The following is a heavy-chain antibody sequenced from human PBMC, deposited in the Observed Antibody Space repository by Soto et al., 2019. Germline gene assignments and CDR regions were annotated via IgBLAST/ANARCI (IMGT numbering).Heavy chain of an antibody. V-gene: IGHV3-48*03. J-gene: IGHJ4*02. CDR2: ISSSGGTT. CDR3: ARSPFLECN. CDR1: GFPFSSYE. Sequence: GGSLRLSCAASGFPFSSYEMNWVRQAPGKAREWVSYISSSGGTTYYADSVRGRFTISRDNAKNSVYLHMNSLRAEDTAFYYCARSPFLECNWAQGTLVTVSS. D-gene: IGHD3-3*02.